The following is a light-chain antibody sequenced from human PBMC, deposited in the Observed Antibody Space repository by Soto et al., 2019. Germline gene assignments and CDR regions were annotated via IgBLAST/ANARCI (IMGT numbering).Light chain of an antibody. Sequence: DIQMTQSPSTLSASVGDRVTITCRASQSISSWLAWYQQKPGKAPKLLIYDVSTLESGVPSRFSGSGSGTEFTLTISSLQPEDFATYYCQRYNSNLLTFGGGTKVDIK. J-gene: IGKJ4*01. CDR1: QSISSW. V-gene: IGKV1-5*01. CDR2: DVS. CDR3: QRYNSNLLT.